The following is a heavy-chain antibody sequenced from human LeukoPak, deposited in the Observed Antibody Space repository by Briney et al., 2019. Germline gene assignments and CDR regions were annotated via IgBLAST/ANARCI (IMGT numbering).Heavy chain of an antibody. Sequence: SQTLSLTCAISGDSVSSNSAAWNWIRQSPSRGLEWLGRTYYRSKWYNDYAVSVKSRITIIPDTSKNQFSLHLNSVTPEDTAVYYCASHGSSLDAFDIWGQGTMVTVSS. J-gene: IGHJ3*02. CDR1: GDSVSSNSAA. V-gene: IGHV6-1*01. CDR2: TYYRSKWYN. CDR3: ASHGSSLDAFDI. D-gene: IGHD6-13*01.